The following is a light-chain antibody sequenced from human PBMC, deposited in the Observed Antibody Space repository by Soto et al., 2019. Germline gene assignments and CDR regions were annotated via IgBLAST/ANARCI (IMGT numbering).Light chain of an antibody. CDR3: ASWDESLSGVV. CDR1: SSNIGTNY. V-gene: IGLV1-47*01. J-gene: IGLJ3*02. CDR2: KNN. Sequence: QSVLTQSPSASGTPGQTVTISCSGSSSNIGTNYVFWYQHVPGTAPKLLLYKNNQRPSGVPDRFSGSKSGTSASLAISGLXXEDEAHYSCASWDESLSGVVFGGGTKLTVL.